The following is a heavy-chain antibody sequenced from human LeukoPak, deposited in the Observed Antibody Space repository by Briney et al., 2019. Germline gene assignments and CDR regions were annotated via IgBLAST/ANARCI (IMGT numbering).Heavy chain of an antibody. CDR1: GYTFTSYD. J-gene: IGHJ4*02. D-gene: IGHD6-19*01. CDR3: ARASGWYRSGDY. CDR2: MNPNSGNT. Sequence: ASVKVSCKASGYTFTSYDINWVRQATGQGLEWMGWMNPNSGNTGYAQKFQGRVTMTRNTSISTAYMELSSLRSEDTAVYYCARASGWYRSGDYWGQGTLVTVSS. V-gene: IGHV1-8*01.